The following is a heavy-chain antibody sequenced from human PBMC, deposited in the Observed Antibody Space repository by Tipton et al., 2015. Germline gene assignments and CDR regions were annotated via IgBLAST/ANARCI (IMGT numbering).Heavy chain of an antibody. D-gene: IGHD3-9*01. V-gene: IGHV1-8*02. CDR1: AYTFISYG. CDR3: ACQDYDSLTRDYRTVDY. Sequence: QSGAEVKKPGASVKVSCKASAYTFISYGISWVRQAPGQGLEWMGRMDPNSGNTGYAQKFQGRVTMTRNTSISTAYMELSSLISEDTAVYYCACQDYDSLTRDYRTVDYWGQGTLVTVSS. J-gene: IGHJ4*02. CDR2: MDPNSGNT.